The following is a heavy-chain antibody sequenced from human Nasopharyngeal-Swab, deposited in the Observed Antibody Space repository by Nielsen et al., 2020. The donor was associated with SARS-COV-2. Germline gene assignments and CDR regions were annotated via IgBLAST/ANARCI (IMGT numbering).Heavy chain of an antibody. Sequence: GGSLRLSCAASGFTFDDYVMHWVRQAPGKGLEWVSEISWNSRSIAYADSVKGRFTISRDNAKNPLYLQMNSLTTEDTALYYCATLVATAGYSDYWGQGTLVIVSS. J-gene: IGHJ4*02. CDR3: ATLVATAGYSDY. CDR2: ISWNSRSI. CDR1: GFTFDDYV. V-gene: IGHV3-9*01. D-gene: IGHD5-18*01.